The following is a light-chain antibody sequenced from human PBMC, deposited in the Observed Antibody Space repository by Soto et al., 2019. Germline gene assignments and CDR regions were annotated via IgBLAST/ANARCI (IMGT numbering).Light chain of an antibody. CDR3: QQSYNWLT. Sequence: EIVLTQSPVTVSLSPGERATFSCRASQSVRNNLAWYQQKPGQSPRLLIYDASFRATGIPARFSGSGSGTDFTLTISSLEPEDVAVYFCQQSYNWLTFGGGTKVQIK. CDR1: QSVRNN. J-gene: IGKJ4*01. CDR2: DAS. V-gene: IGKV3-11*01.